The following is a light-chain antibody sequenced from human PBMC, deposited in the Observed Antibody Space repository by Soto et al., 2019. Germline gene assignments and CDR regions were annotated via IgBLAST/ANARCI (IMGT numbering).Light chain of an antibody. V-gene: IGKV3-20*01. CDR3: HQYGSFPPWT. Sequence: EIVVTQPPGTLSLSPGERATLSCRASQSIKRSSLAWYQQKPGQAPRLLIYGASSRATGIPDRFSGSGSGTDSTLTISRLEPEDFAVYYCHQYGSFPPWTFGQGTKVDIK. CDR1: QSIKRSS. CDR2: GAS. J-gene: IGKJ1*01.